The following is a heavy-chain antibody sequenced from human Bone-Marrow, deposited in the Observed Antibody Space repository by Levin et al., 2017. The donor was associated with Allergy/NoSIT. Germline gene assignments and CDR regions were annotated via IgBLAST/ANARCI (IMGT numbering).Heavy chain of an antibody. D-gene: IGHD4-17*01. CDR2: ISSSSSYI. CDR1: GFTFSSYS. Sequence: LSLTCAASGFTFSSYSMNWVRQAPGKGLEWVSSISSSSSYIYYADSVKGRFTISRDNAKNSLYLQMNSLRAEDTAVYYCARDKFGSAGTVTTTCNDYWGQGTLVTVSS. J-gene: IGHJ4*02. V-gene: IGHV3-21*01. CDR3: ARDKFGSAGTVTTTCNDY.